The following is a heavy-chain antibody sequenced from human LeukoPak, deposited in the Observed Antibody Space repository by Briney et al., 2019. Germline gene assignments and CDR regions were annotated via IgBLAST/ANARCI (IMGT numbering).Heavy chain of an antibody. CDR3: ARRVVESAVITERNWFDP. Sequence: SETLSLTCTVAGDSISTYCWSWVRQPPGKGLEWIGSMCYSGSTNYNTSLKRRVTISIDTSKNQISLKLSSVTAADTAVYYCARRVVESAVITERNWFDPWGQGTLVTVS. V-gene: IGHV4-59*08. CDR2: MCYSGST. J-gene: IGHJ5*02. D-gene: IGHD4-11*01. CDR1: GDSISTYC.